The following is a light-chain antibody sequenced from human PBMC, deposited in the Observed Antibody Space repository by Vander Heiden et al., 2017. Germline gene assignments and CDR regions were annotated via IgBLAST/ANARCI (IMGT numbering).Light chain of an antibody. J-gene: IGLJ3*02. Sequence: SYELTQPPSVSVSPGQTARINCSGDRLGDKYACWYQQKPGQSPVLVIYQDNRRPSGIPERFSGSTSANTATLTISGTQPMDEADYYCQAWDNNIMMFGGGTKLTVL. CDR2: QDN. CDR3: QAWDNNIMM. CDR1: RLGDKY. V-gene: IGLV3-1*01.